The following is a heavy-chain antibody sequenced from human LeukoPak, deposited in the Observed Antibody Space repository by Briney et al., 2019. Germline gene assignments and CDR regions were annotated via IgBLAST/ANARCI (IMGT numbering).Heavy chain of an antibody. V-gene: IGHV4-39*01. Sequence: SETLPLTCTVSGGSISSSSYYWGWIRQPPGKGLEWIGSIYYSGSTYYNPSLKSRVTISVDTSKNQFSLKLSSVTAADTAVYYCYYYDSSGYEVDIWGQGTMVTVSS. CDR1: GGSISSSSYY. D-gene: IGHD3-22*01. J-gene: IGHJ3*02. CDR2: IYYSGST. CDR3: YYYDSSGYEVDI.